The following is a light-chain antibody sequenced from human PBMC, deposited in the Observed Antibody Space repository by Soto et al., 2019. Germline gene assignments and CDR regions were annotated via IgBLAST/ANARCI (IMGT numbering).Light chain of an antibody. CDR3: QQYNSYSPYT. CDR1: QSISSW. J-gene: IGKJ2*01. Sequence: DIQMTQSPSTLSASVGDRVTITCRASQSISSWLAWYQQKPGKAPKLLIYKASSLESGVPSRFSGSGSGTEFTLTISCLQPDDFATYYCQQYNSYSPYTFGQGTTLEIK. V-gene: IGKV1-5*03. CDR2: KAS.